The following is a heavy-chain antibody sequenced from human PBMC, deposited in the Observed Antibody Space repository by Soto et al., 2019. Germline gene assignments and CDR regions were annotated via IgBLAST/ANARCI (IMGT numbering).Heavy chain of an antibody. Sequence: QVQLVQSGAEVKKPGSSVKVSCKASGGTFSSYTISWVRQGPGQGLEWMGRIIPILGIANYAQKFQGRVTITADKSTSTAYMELSSLRSEDTAVYYCAYMYSSSSHWFDPWGPGTLVTVSS. V-gene: IGHV1-69*02. CDR1: GGTFSSYT. J-gene: IGHJ5*02. CDR2: IIPILGIA. D-gene: IGHD6-6*01. CDR3: AYMYSSSSHWFDP.